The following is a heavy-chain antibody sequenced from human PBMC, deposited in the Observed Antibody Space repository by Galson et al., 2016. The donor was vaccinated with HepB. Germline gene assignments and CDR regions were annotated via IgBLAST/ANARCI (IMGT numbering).Heavy chain of an antibody. Sequence: SLRLSCATSGFTFTRYNMNWVRQAPGKGLEWVSSISSGSSYIYYADSVKGRFTISSEKVKKSLYLQMNSLRPEDTAVYYCARVRDQQLLDAFDIWGQGTMVTVSS. CDR1: GFTFTRYN. J-gene: IGHJ3*02. D-gene: IGHD6-13*01. V-gene: IGHV3-21*01. CDR2: ISSGSSYI. CDR3: ARVRDQQLLDAFDI.